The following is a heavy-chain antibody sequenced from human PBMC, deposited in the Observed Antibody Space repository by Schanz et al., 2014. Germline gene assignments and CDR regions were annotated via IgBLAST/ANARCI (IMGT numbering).Heavy chain of an antibody. V-gene: IGHV3-23*01. Sequence: EVQLLESGGGLVQPGGSLRLSCLASGFAFSSYGMNWLRQAPGKGLEWVSVIGVDGTTTYYADSVKGRFTISRDNSKNTLYLQMNSLRADDTAMYYCAKTPREYCNYDNCPNWFDSWGQGTLVTVSS. D-gene: IGHD2-15*01. CDR2: IGVDGTTT. CDR3: AKTPREYCNYDNCPNWFDS. J-gene: IGHJ5*01. CDR1: GFAFSSYG.